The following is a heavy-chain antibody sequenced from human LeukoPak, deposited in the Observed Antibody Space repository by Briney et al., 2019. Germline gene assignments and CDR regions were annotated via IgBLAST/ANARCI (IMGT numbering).Heavy chain of an antibody. D-gene: IGHD3-22*01. CDR2: ISWNSGSI. J-gene: IGHJ4*02. V-gene: IGHV3-9*01. Sequence: GRSLRLSCAASGFTFDDYAMPWVRHAPGKGLEWVSGISWNSGSIGYADSVKGRFTISRDNAKNSLYLQMNSLRAEDTALYYCAKALNYYDSTFDYWGQGTLVTVSS. CDR1: GFTFDDYA. CDR3: AKALNYYDSTFDY.